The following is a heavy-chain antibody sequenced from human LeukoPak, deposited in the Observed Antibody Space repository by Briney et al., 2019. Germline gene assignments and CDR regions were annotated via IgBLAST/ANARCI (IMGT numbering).Heavy chain of an antibody. J-gene: IGHJ4*02. CDR3: AKDTSVSADYYFDY. D-gene: IGHD3-16*01. V-gene: IGHV3-30*09. CDR1: GFTFSGYA. CDR2: ISTDGNDK. Sequence: GGSLRLSCAASGFTFSGYAMHWVRQAPGKGLEWLTVISTDGNDKHYADSVKGRFAVSRDNSKNTLFLQMNNLRTEDTAVYYCAKDTSVSADYYFDYWGQGTLVTVSS.